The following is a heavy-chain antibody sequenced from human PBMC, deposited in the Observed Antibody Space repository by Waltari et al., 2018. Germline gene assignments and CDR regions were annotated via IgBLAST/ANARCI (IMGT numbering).Heavy chain of an antibody. Sequence: EAQLVQSGGGLVQPGGSLTLSCAASGFTISRFWMTWIRQAPGQGLEGGGQIGPDGSDKYYVDAGEGRFTISRDNAGDSLLLQMGRLRVGDTALNYWVGLNGPIKSWGQGTLVAVSS. CDR3: VGLNGPIKS. J-gene: IGHJ1*01. D-gene: IGHD1-1*01. CDR1: GFTISRFW. V-gene: IGHV3-7*01. CDR2: IGPDGSDK.